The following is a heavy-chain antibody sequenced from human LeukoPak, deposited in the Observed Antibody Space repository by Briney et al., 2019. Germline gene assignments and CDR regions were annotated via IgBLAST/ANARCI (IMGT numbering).Heavy chain of an antibody. D-gene: IGHD5-12*01. CDR1: GFTISSYA. Sequence: GRSLRLYCAASGFTISSYAMHWVRQAPGKGLEWVSALSNGGGYMYYADSVKDRFTISRDNAKDSLYLQMDSLTPEDTAVYYCARAGLYSGSGLDFWGQEALVSVSS. J-gene: IGHJ4*02. CDR3: ARAGLYSGSGLDF. CDR2: LSNGGGYM. V-gene: IGHV3-21*01.